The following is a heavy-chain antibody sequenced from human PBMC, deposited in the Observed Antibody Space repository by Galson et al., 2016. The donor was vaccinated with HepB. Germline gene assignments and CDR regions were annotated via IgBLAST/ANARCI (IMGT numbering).Heavy chain of an antibody. Sequence: SVKVSCKASGGTFNSHVFGWVRQAPGQGLEWMGGIFSLLNTTHYAENFQGRVTITANESTGTVYMDLTSLRSDDTAVYYCVRVDVRATRHRGCFDPWGQGSLVTVSS. CDR2: IFSLLNTT. J-gene: IGHJ5*02. CDR3: VRVDVRATRHRGCFDP. CDR1: GGTFNSHV. V-gene: IGHV1-69*13. D-gene: IGHD2-2*03.